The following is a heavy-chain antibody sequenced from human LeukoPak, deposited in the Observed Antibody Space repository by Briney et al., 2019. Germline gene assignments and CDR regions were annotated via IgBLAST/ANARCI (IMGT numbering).Heavy chain of an antibody. V-gene: IGHV1-18*04. CDR1: GYTFTTSG. J-gene: IGHJ6*02. D-gene: IGHD5-18*01. Sequence: ASVKVSCKTSGYTFTTSGISWVRQAPGEGLEWMGWIGPYSGTTKYAQSLQGRVTLTTDKSTGTAYMDLRSLGSDDTAVYYCARDPTWIQLWPYYYGMDVWGQGTTVTVSS. CDR2: IGPYSGTT. CDR3: ARDPTWIQLWPYYYGMDV.